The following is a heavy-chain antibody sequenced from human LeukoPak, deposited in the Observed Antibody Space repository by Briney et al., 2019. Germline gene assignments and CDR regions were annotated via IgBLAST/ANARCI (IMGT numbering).Heavy chain of an antibody. J-gene: IGHJ4*02. CDR2: INPAGSTA. Sequence: PGGSLRLSCVASGFTFSTYWMHWVRQAPGKGLVWVSHINPAGSTAFYADSVKGRFTISRDNAKNTVYLQMSSLGAEDTAVYYCGRGMIGAYGSDYWGQGTLVTVSS. CDR3: GRGMIGAYGSDY. D-gene: IGHD3-10*01. CDR1: GFTFSTYW. V-gene: IGHV3-74*01.